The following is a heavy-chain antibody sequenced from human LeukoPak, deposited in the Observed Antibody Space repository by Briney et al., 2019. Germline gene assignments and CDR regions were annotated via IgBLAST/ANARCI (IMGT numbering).Heavy chain of an antibody. V-gene: IGHV4-59*01. CDR2: MYYSGST. Sequence: TPSETLSLTCTVSDGSIRSNYWSWIRQPPGKGLEWIGYMYYSGSTNYNPSLKSRVTISVDTSKNQFSLKLSSVTAADTAVYYCARGGLSYYYMDVWGKGTTVTVSS. J-gene: IGHJ6*03. CDR3: ARGGLSYYYMDV. CDR1: DGSIRSNY.